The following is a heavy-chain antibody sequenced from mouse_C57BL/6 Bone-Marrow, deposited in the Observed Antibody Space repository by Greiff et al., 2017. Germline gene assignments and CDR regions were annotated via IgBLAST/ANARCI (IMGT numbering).Heavy chain of an antibody. Sequence: QVQLQQSGAELVRPGASVTLSCKASGYTFTDYEMHWVKQTPVHGLEWIGAIDPETGGTAYNQKFKGKAILTADKSSSTAYMELRSLTSEDSAVYYCKGGFLWYFDVWGTGTTVTVSS. J-gene: IGHJ1*03. CDR2: IDPETGGT. D-gene: IGHD1-1*02. V-gene: IGHV1-15*01. CDR1: GYTFTDYE. CDR3: KGGFLWYFDV.